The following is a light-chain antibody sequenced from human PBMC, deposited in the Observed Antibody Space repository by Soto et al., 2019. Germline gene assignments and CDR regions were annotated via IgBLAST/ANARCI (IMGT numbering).Light chain of an antibody. CDR2: GVS. J-gene: IGLJ1*01. Sequence: QSALTQPASVSGSPGQSITISCTGTISDFVIYNYVSWYQQHPGKAPKLMLYGVSNRPSGVSNRFSGSKSGNTASLTISGRQAEDEADYYCSSHTMSSALQVFGTGTKLTVL. CDR1: ISDFVIYNY. CDR3: SSHTMSSALQV. V-gene: IGLV2-14*01.